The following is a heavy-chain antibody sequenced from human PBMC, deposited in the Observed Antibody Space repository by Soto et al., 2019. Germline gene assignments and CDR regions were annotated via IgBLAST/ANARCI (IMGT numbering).Heavy chain of an antibody. CDR1: GFTFSSYG. CDR3: AKGGYSSSWYPYYYYYGMDV. CDR2: ISYDGSNK. Sequence: GGSLRLSCAASGFTFSSYGMHWVRQAPGKGLEWVAVISYDGSNKYYADSVKGRFTISRDNSKNTLYLQMNSLRAEDTAVYYCAKGGYSSSWYPYYYYYGMDVWGQGTTVTVSS. D-gene: IGHD6-13*01. J-gene: IGHJ6*02. V-gene: IGHV3-30*18.